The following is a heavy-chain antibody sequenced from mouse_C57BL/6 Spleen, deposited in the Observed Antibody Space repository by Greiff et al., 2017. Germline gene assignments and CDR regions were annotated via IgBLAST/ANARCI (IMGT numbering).Heavy chain of an antibody. V-gene: IGHV1-63*01. CDR1: GFTFTNYW. D-gene: IGHD2-3*01. J-gene: IGHJ2*01. CDR3: ARSYDGYFGY. Sequence: QVQLMQSGAELVRPGTSVKMSCKASGFTFTNYWIGWAKQRPGHGLEWIGDICPGGGYTNYNEKFKGKATMTADKSTSTAYMQISSLTSEDSAIYYCARSYDGYFGYWGQGTTLTVSS. CDR2: ICPGGGYT.